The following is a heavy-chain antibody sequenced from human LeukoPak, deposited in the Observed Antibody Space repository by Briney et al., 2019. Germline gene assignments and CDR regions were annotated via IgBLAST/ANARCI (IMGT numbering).Heavy chain of an antibody. CDR1: GFTFSNYG. D-gene: IGHD5-24*01. CDR2: ISDTGGST. V-gene: IGHV3-23*01. Sequence: PGGSLRLSCAASGFTFSNYGVSWVRQAPGEGLEWVSAISDTGGSTYYADSVKGRFTISRDNSKNTLYLQMNSMTAEDTAVYYCAKDRGGGWLHSSLDDYWGQGTLVTVSS. CDR3: AKDRGGGWLHSSLDDY. J-gene: IGHJ4*02.